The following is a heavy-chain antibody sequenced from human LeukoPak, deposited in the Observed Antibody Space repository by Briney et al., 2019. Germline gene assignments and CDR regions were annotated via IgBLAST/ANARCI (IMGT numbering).Heavy chain of an antibody. CDR1: GFTFSSYS. Sequence: PGGSLRLSCAASGFTFSSYSMNWVRQAPGKGLEWVSSISSSSSYIYYADSVKGRFTISRDNAKNSLYLQMNGLRAEDTAVYYCARAKSSSYYYYYMDVWGKGTTVTISS. J-gene: IGHJ6*03. V-gene: IGHV3-21*01. CDR3: ARAKSSSYYYYYMDV. D-gene: IGHD6-13*01. CDR2: ISSSSSYI.